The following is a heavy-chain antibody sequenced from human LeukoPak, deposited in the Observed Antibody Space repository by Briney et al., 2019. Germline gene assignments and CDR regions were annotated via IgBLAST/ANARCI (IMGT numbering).Heavy chain of an antibody. D-gene: IGHD2-2*03. CDR1: GGSISTSNYY. J-gene: IGHJ5*02. V-gene: IGHV4-39*07. Sequence: PSETLSLTCTVSGGSISTSNYYWGWIRQPPGKGLEWIGSIYHSGSTYYNPSLKSRVTISVDTSKNQFSLKLSSVTAADTAVYYCARALDIVVVPAAIIWFDPWGQGTLVTVSS. CDR3: ARALDIVVVPAAIIWFDP. CDR2: IYHSGST.